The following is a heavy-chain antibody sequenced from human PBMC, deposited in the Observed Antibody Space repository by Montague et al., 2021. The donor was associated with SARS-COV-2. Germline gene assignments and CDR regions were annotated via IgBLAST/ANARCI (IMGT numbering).Heavy chain of an antibody. CDR3: AHFGILRYFDP. CDR2: ICGDDDN. CDR1: GFSLSTSEVG. D-gene: IGHD3-9*01. J-gene: IGHJ5*02. Sequence: PALVKPTQTLTLTCTFSGFSLSTSEVGVGWIRQPPGKAPEFLALICGDDDNRYKPSLKSRLTITKVTSKNQVVLTMTNVDPVDTATYYCAHFGILRYFDPWGQGTLVTVSS. V-gene: IGHV2-5*02.